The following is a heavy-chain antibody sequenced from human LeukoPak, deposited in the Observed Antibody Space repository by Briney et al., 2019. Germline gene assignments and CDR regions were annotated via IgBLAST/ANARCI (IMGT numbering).Heavy chain of an antibody. D-gene: IGHD1-26*01. J-gene: IGHJ4*02. Sequence: ASARVSCKTSGYTFTRYDIHWVRQAVGQGLEWMGWVNPNSGSTGYAKKFQGRVVIMEDTSISTAYLELNSLRSEDSAVYYCARGRSGTHLLADFAYWCQGILVTASS. CDR2: VNPNSGST. CDR3: ARGRSGTHLLADFAY. V-gene: IGHV1-8*03. CDR1: GYTFTRYD.